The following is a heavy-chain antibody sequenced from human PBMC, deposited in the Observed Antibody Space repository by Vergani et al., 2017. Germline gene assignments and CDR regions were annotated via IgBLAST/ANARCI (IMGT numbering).Heavy chain of an antibody. Sequence: EVQLVESGGGLVKPGGSLRLSCAASGFTFSSYSMNWVRQAPGKGLEWVSSISSSSSYIYYADSVKGRFTISRDNAKNSLYLQMNSLRAEDTAVYYCARAPDTAMDRNYGMDVWGQGTTVTVSS. V-gene: IGHV3-21*01. D-gene: IGHD5-18*01. CDR1: GFTFSSYS. CDR3: ARAPDTAMDRNYGMDV. CDR2: ISSSSSYI. J-gene: IGHJ6*02.